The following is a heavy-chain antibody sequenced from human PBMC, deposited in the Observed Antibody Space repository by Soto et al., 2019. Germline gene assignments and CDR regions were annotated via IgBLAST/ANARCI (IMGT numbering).Heavy chain of an antibody. Sequence: GASVKVSCKASGGTFSSYAISWVRQAPGQGLEWMGGIIPIFGTANYAQKSQGRVTITADKSTSTAYMELSSLRSEDTAVYYCASPLDRPWAGFDYWGQGTMVTVSS. V-gene: IGHV1-69*06. J-gene: IGHJ4*02. CDR3: ASPLDRPWAGFDY. D-gene: IGHD1-1*01. CDR2: IIPIFGTA. CDR1: GGTFSSYA.